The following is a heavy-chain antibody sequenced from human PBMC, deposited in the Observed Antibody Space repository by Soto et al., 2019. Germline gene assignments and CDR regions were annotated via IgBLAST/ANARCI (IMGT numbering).Heavy chain of an antibody. J-gene: IGHJ1*01. V-gene: IGHV1-18*04. CDR2: ISAYNGNT. CDR1: GYTFTSYG. D-gene: IGHD4-17*01. CDR3: ARMDTQHYGVPGDYFQL. Sequence: ASVKVSCKASGYTFTSYGISWVRQAPGQGLEWMGWISAYNGNTNYAQKLQGRVTMTTDTSTSTAYMELRSLRSDDTAVYYCARMDTQHYGVPGDYFQLWGQGTPVPVSS.